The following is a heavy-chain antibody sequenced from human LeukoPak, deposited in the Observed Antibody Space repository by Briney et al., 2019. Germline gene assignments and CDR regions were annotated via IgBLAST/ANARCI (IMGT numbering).Heavy chain of an antibody. CDR2: INPNSGGT. CDR1: GYTFTSYG. J-gene: IGHJ4*02. V-gene: IGHV1-2*06. D-gene: IGHD5-12*01. CDR3: ARGYSGYDTFDY. Sequence: AASVKVSCKASGYTFTSYGISWVRQAPGQGLEWMGRINPNSGGTNYARKFQGRVTMNRDTSISTAYMELSRLRSDDTAVYYCARGYSGYDTFDYWGQGTLVTVSS.